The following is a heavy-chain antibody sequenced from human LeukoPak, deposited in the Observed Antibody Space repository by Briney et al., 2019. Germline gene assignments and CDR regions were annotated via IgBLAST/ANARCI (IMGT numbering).Heavy chain of an antibody. D-gene: IGHD1-1*01. Sequence: SETLSLTCIVSGGSISSYYWNWIRQPPGKGLEWIGYIYYSGSTNYNPSLKSRVTISVDTSKNQFSLKLSSVTAADTAVYYCATSGIYNSYTFDMWGQGTMVTVSS. CDR3: ATSGIYNSYTFDM. J-gene: IGHJ3*02. CDR1: GGSISSYY. CDR2: IYYSGST. V-gene: IGHV4-59*08.